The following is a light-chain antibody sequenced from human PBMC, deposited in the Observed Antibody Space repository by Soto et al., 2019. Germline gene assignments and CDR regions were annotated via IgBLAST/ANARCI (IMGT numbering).Light chain of an antibody. CDR2: LNSDGSH. CDR1: SGHSSYA. CDR3: QTWGNGIHV. Sequence: QPVLTQSPSASASLGASVKLTCTLSSGHSSYAIAWHQQQPEKGPRYLMKLNSDGSHSKGDGIPDRFSGSSSGAERYLTISSVQSEDEADDYCQTWGNGIHVFGGGTQLTVL. J-gene: IGLJ7*01. V-gene: IGLV4-69*01.